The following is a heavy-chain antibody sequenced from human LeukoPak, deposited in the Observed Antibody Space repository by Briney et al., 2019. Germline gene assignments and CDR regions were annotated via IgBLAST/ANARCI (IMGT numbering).Heavy chain of an antibody. Sequence: GGSLRLSCAASGFIFSSYAMSWVRQAPGKGLEWVSAISGSGGTTYFAGSVKGRFTISRDNSKNTLYLQMNSLSPDDTAVYYCAKRTSMAGANFDFWGQGTLVTVSP. D-gene: IGHD6-19*01. CDR3: AKRTSMAGANFDF. CDR1: GFIFSSYA. J-gene: IGHJ4*02. CDR2: ISGSGGTT. V-gene: IGHV3-23*01.